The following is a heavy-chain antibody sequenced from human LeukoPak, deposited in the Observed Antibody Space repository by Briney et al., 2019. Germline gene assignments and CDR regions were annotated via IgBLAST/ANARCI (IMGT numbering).Heavy chain of an antibody. CDR2: ISAYNGNT. CDR3: ARGVLLWFGELDYFDY. Sequence: VASVKVSCKGSGYTFSSYGLSWVRQAPGQGLEWMGWISAYNGNTNYAQKLQGRVTMTTDTSTSTAYMELRSLRSDDTAVYYCARGVLLWFGELDYFDYWGQGTLVTVSS. J-gene: IGHJ4*02. D-gene: IGHD3-10*01. CDR1: GYTFSSYG. V-gene: IGHV1-18*01.